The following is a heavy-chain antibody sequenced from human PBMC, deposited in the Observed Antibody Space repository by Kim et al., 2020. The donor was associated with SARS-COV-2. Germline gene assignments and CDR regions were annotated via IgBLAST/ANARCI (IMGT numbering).Heavy chain of an antibody. D-gene: IGHD5-18*01. CDR1: GFTFSSYG. Sequence: GGSLRLSCAASGFTFSSYGMHWVRQAPGKGLEWVAVISYDGSNKYYADSVKGRFTISRDNSKNTLYLQMNSLRAEDTAVYYCAKDSVRQLWTEYYYYYMDVWGKGTTVTVSS. CDR2: ISYDGSNK. V-gene: IGHV3-30*18. J-gene: IGHJ6*03. CDR3: AKDSVRQLWTEYYYYYMDV.